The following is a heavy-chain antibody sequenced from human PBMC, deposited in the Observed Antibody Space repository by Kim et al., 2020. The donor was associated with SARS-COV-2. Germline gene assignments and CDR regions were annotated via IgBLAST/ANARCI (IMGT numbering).Heavy chain of an antibody. J-gene: IGHJ3*01. CDR1: GFTFSGFG. CDR2: ISEGGTT. V-gene: IGHV3-23*01. CDR3: ARVASGPNVGRDSFDA. D-gene: IGHD6-25*01. Sequence: GGSLRLSCAGSGFTFSGFGMSWFRQAPGKGLEWVSGISEGGTTYYADSVKGRFTVSRDNSRNTLSLQMNSLIVEDTALYYCARVASGPNVGRDSFDAW.